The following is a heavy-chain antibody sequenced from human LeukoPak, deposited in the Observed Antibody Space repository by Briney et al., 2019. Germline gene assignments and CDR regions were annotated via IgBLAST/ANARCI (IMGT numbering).Heavy chain of an antibody. CDR2: MNPNNGNT. D-gene: IGHD1-1*01. CDR3: ARALAGTAELDV. V-gene: IGHV1-8*01. CDR1: GYTFTSYD. Sequence: ASVTVSCKASGYTFTSYDIHWVRQATGQGLEWMGWMNPNNGNTGDAQKFQGRVTMTRNPSISTAYMELSSLRSEDTGVYFCARALAGTAELDVWSKGTTVTVSS. J-gene: IGHJ6*04.